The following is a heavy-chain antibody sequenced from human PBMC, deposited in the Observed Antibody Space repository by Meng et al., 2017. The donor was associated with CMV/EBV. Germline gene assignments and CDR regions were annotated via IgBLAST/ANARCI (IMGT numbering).Heavy chain of an antibody. J-gene: IGHJ4*02. CDR3: ARGLAARPWDY. V-gene: IGHV3-72*01. CDR1: GFTFSDHY. D-gene: IGHD6-6*01. CDR2: TRNKANSYTT. Sequence: GESLKISCAASGFTFSDHYMDWVRQAPGKGLEWVGRTRNKANSYTTEYAASVKGRFTISRDDSKNSLYLQMNSLRAEDTAVYYCARGLAARPWDYWGQGTLVTVSS.